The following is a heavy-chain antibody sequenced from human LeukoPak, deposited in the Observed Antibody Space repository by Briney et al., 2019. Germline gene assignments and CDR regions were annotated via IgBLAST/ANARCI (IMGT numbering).Heavy chain of an antibody. V-gene: IGHV4-59*01. CDR2: IYYSGST. Sequence: ASETLSLTCAVYSGSFNDYCWIWLRQPPRRGLEWIGYIYYSGSTNYNPSLKSRVTISVDTSKNQFSLKLSSVTAADTAVYYCARSHSSSWYFGAFDIWGQGTMVTVSS. CDR1: SGSFNDYC. D-gene: IGHD6-13*01. CDR3: ARSHSSSWYFGAFDI. J-gene: IGHJ3*02.